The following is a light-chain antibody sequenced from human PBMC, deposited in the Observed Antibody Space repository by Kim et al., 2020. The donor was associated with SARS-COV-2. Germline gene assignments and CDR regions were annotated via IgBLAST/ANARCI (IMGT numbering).Light chain of an antibody. CDR3: QQYGRSSWT. CDR1: QTFSVNY. V-gene: IGKV3-20*01. Sequence: EVVLTQSPGTLSLSPGERATLSCRASQTFSVNYLAWYQQKPGQAPRLLIYGASSRATGIPDRFRGSGSGTDFTLTITRLEPEDFAVYYCQQYGRSSWTFGQGTKVDIK. CDR2: GAS. J-gene: IGKJ1*01.